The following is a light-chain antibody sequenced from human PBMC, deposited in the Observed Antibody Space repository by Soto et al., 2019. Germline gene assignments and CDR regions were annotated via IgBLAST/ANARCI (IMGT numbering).Light chain of an antibody. CDR1: SSDVGGYNY. CDR2: EVS. J-gene: IGLJ1*01. V-gene: IGLV2-14*01. Sequence: QSVLTQPASVSGSPGQSITISCTGTSSDVGGYNYVSWYQHHPGKAPKLLIYEVSNRPSGVSTRFSGSKSANVASLTISGLQAEDEADYYCSSYTTRSTYVFGTGTKLTAL. CDR3: SSYTTRSTYV.